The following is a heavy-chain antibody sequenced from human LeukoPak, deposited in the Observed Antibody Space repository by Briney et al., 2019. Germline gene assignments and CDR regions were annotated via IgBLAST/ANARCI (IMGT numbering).Heavy chain of an antibody. J-gene: IGHJ5*02. V-gene: IGHV4-59*01. CDR2: IYYSGST. D-gene: IGHD3-10*01. CDR3: ARGPPGGQFDP. CDR1: GGSISSYY. Sequence: SETLSLTCTVSGGSISSYYWSWIRHPPGKGLEWIGYIYYSGSTNYNPSLKSRVTISVDTSNNQFSLKLTSVTAADTAVYYCARGPPGGQFDPWGQGTLVTVSS.